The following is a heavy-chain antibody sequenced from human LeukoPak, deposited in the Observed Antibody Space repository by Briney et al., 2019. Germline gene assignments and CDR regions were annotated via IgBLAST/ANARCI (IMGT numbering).Heavy chain of an antibody. D-gene: IGHD2-21*01. J-gene: IGHJ6*02. V-gene: IGHV3-23*01. Sequence: PGGSLRLSCAASGFTFSSYAMSWVRQAPGKGLEWVSAISGSGGSTYYADSVKGRFTISRDKSKNTLYLQMNSLRAEDTAVYYCAKPTAGGGENYYYYYGMDVWGQGTTVTVSS. CDR1: GFTFSSYA. CDR3: AKPTAGGGENYYYYYGMDV. CDR2: ISGSGGST.